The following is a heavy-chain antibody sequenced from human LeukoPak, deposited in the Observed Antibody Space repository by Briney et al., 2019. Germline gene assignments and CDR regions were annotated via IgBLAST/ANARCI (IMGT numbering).Heavy chain of an antibody. CDR3: ARGYCSSTSCSFDP. Sequence: GGPLRLPFAASGFTFSSYAMHWVRPAPGKGLEYVSAGISNGGSTYYSNSVKGRFTISRDNSKNTLYLQMGRLRAEDMAGYYCARGYCSSTSCSFDPWGQGTLVTVSS. CDR2: GISNGGST. CDR1: GFTFSSYA. V-gene: IGHV3-64*01. D-gene: IGHD2-2*01. J-gene: IGHJ5*02.